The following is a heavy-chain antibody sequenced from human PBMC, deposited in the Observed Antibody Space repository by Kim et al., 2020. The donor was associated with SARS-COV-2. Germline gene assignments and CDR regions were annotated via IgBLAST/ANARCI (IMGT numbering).Heavy chain of an antibody. CDR2: IYYSGST. CDR3: ARHVGPDGSGGYYNAPAYIVC. V-gene: IGHV4-39*01. J-gene: IGHJ4*02. Sequence: SETLSLTCTVSGGSISSSSYYWGWIRQPPGKGLEWIGSIYYSGSTYYNPSLKSRVTISVDTSKNQFSLKLSSVTAADTAVYYCARHVGPDGSGGYYNAPAYIVCWGPGNLVTVSS. D-gene: IGHD3-10*01. CDR1: GGSISSSSYY.